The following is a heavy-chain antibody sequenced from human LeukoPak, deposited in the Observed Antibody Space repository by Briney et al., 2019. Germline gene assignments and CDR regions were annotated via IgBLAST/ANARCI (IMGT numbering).Heavy chain of an antibody. D-gene: IGHD3-3*01. V-gene: IGHV4-59*01. CDR2: IYYSGNT. J-gene: IGHJ5*02. CDR1: GGSISSYY. CDR3: ARLWSEGNWENWFDP. Sequence: SETLSLACTVSGGSISSYYWSWIRQPPGKGLEWIGYIYYSGNTNYNPSLKSRVTISVDTSKNQFSLKLSSVAAADTAVYYCARLWSEGNWENWFDPWGQGTLVTVSS.